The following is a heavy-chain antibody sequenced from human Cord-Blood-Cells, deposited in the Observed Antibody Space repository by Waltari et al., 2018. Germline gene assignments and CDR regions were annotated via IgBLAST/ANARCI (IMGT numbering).Heavy chain of an antibody. CDR1: GGSISSSSYY. Sequence: QLQLQESGPGLVTPSEPLSLTCTVSGGSISSSSYYWGWVRQPPVKGVEWIGSIYYSGSPNNNPAQKSRSTVSVATSTNKFSLKLRSVTAADTAVYYCARHFGRNIVVVPAAIDYWGQGTLVTVSS. CDR3: ARHFGRNIVVVPAAIDY. D-gene: IGHD2-2*01. V-gene: IGHV4-39*01. J-gene: IGHJ4*02. CDR2: IYYSGSP.